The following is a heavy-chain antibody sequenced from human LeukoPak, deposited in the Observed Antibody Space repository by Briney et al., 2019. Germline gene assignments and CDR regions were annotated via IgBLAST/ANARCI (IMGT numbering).Heavy chain of an antibody. CDR1: SGSISVSYSY. J-gene: IGHJ4*02. CDR2: VYYSGKT. CDR3: ATGGEKGRFDY. V-gene: IGHV4-31*03. Sequence: PSETLSLTRTVSSGSISVSYSYWSWLRQHPGKGLEWIGSVYYSGKTFYSPSLESRLTISVEASKNQFSLKLSFVTDADTALYYCATGGEKGRFDYWGQGTLVPVSS.